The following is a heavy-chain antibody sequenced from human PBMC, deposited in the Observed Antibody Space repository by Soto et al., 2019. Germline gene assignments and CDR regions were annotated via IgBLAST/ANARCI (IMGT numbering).Heavy chain of an antibody. CDR2: ISGYDGNT. CDR1: GYTFASYG. CDR3: ARDVSLLAAAAWV. J-gene: IGHJ4*02. V-gene: IGHV1-18*01. D-gene: IGHD6-13*01. Sequence: QVQLVQSGAEVRKPGASVKVSCKASGYTFASYGISWVRQTPGQGLEWMGWISGYDGNTNYAQKFQDRVTMTTDTSTNTAYMELRSLRSDDTAVFYCARDVSLLAAAAWVWGQGTLVTVSS.